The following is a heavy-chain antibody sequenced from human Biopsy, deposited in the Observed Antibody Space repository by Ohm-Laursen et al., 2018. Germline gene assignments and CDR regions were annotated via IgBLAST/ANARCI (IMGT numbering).Heavy chain of an antibody. CDR3: TTQNPYCVLWWRRADY. CDR1: GFTFSDAW. V-gene: IGHV3-15*01. CDR2: IKSSTDGGTT. D-gene: IGHD2-21*02. Sequence: SLRLSCTASGFTFSDAWMSWVRQAPVKGLEWVGRIKSSTDGGTTDYAAPVKNRFTISRDDSKNTFYLQMDSLKTEDTAVYYCTTQNPYCVLWWRRADYWGQGTPVTVSS. J-gene: IGHJ4*02.